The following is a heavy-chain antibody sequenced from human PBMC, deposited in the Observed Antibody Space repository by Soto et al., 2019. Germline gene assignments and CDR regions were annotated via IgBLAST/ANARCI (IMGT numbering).Heavy chain of an antibody. CDR1: GFIFENFG. CDR3: AKNQGVELVPLATVDWFDP. V-gene: IGHV3-23*01. Sequence: PDGSRSLSCAASGFIFENFGMSWVRQAPGKGLEWISSIRGSGFKKYYADSVKGRFTISRDNSKSTVYLELNNLSAEDTAVYHCAKNQGVELVPLATVDWFDPWGQGSVVTVSS. D-gene: IGHD1-26*01. CDR2: IRGSGFKK. J-gene: IGHJ5*02.